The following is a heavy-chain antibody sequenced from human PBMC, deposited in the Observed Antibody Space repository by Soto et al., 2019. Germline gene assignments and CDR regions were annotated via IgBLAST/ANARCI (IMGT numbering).Heavy chain of an antibody. CDR3: ARGESQFNWNYVLDY. CDR1: GGTFSSYA. V-gene: IGHV1-69*13. D-gene: IGHD1-7*01. Sequence: SVKVSCKASGGTFSSYAISWVRQAPGQGLEWMGGIIPIFGTANYAQRFQGRVTITADESTSTGYMEMSSLRSEDTAVYYCARGESQFNWNYVLDYWGQGTLVTVSS. CDR2: IIPIFGTA. J-gene: IGHJ4*02.